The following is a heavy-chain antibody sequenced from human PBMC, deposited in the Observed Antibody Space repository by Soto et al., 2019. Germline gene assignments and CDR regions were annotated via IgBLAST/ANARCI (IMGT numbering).Heavy chain of an antibody. V-gene: IGHV1-69*05. CDR2: IIPMFGTA. Sequence: QVQLVQSGAEVKKPESSVKVSCKAPGGTFSTYAISWVRQAPGQGLEWMGGIIPMFGTANYEQRFQDRVTXTXHESTNTGYMELSSLRSEDTAVYFCASGIQLWLRRINNGYSGWGQGTLVTVSS. CDR1: GGTFSTYA. J-gene: IGHJ4*02. D-gene: IGHD5-18*01. CDR3: ASGIQLWLRRINNGYSG.